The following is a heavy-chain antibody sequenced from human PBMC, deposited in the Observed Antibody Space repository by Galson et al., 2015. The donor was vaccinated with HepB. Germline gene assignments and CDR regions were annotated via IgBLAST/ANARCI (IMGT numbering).Heavy chain of an antibody. CDR1: GFTFSTHS. CDR2: MSYVGNNK. V-gene: IGHV3-30-3*01. CDR3: ARDSFISSSSDYYYYYMDV. Sequence: SLRLSCAGSGFTFSTHSMHWVRRAPGKGLEWVAVMSYVGNNKYYADSVKGRFTISRDNSKNTLYMQMNSLRPEDTAVYYCARDSFISSSSDYYYYYMDVWGRGTTVTVSS. J-gene: IGHJ6*03. D-gene: IGHD6-6*01.